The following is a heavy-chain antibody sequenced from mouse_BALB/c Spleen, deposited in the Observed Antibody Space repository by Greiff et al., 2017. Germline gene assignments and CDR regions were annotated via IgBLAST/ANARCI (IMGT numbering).Heavy chain of an antibody. CDR2: ISSGSSTI. D-gene: IGHD2-3*01. V-gene: IGHV5-17*02. J-gene: IGHJ2*01. CDR3: ARSGDGYYFDY. Sequence: EVKLVESGGGLVQPGGSRKLSCAASGFTFSSFGMHWVRQAPEKGLEWVAYISSGSSTIYYADTVKGRFTISRDNPKNTLFLQMTSLRSEDTAMYYCARSGDGYYFDYWGQGTTLTVSS. CDR1: GFTFSSFG.